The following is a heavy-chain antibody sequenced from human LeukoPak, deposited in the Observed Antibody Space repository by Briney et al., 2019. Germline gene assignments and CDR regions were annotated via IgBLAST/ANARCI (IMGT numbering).Heavy chain of an antibody. Sequence: PGGSLRLSCAASGFTFSSYSMNWVRQAPGKGLEWVSSISSSSSYIYYADSVKGRFTISRDNAKNSLYLQMNSLRAEDTAVYYCARDPTTTMGDAFDIWGQGTMVTVSS. V-gene: IGHV3-21*01. J-gene: IGHJ3*02. CDR3: ARDPTTTMGDAFDI. CDR2: ISSSSSYI. CDR1: GFTFSSYS. D-gene: IGHD3-10*01.